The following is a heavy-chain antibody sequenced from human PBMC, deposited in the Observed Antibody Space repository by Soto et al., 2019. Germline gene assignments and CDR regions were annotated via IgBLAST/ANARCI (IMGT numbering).Heavy chain of an antibody. CDR1: GFTVSSNY. Sequence: GGSLRLSCAASGFTVSSNYMSWVRQAPGKGLEWVSVIYSDGTSTTYADSVKGRFTISRDNAKNTLYLQMNSLRAEDTAVYYCVRENYDSSGGNWGQGTLVTVPQ. CDR2: IYSDGTST. D-gene: IGHD3-22*01. J-gene: IGHJ4*02. V-gene: IGHV3-74*01. CDR3: VRENYDSSGGN.